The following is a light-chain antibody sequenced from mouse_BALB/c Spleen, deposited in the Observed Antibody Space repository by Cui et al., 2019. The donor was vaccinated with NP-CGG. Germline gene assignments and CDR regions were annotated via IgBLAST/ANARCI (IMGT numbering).Light chain of an antibody. CDR1: TGAVTTSNY. Sequence: QAVVTHESALTTSPGETVTLTCRSSTGAVTTSNYANWVQENPDHLFTGLIGGTNNRAPGVPARFSGSLIGDKAALTITGAQTEDEAIYFCVLWYSNHWVFGGGTKLTVL. CDR3: VLWYSNHWV. V-gene: IGLV1*01. J-gene: IGLJ1*01. CDR2: GTN.